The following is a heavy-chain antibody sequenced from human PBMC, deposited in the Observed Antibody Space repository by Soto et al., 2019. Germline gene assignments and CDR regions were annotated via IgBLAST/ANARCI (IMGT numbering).Heavy chain of an antibody. D-gene: IGHD2-15*01. CDR3: ARVARYCSGGSCYSSGWFDP. V-gene: IGHV1-69*02. CDR2: IIPILGIA. Sequence: QVQLVQSGAEVKKPGSSVKVSCKASGGTFSSYTISWVRQAPGQGLEWMGRIIPILGIANYAQKFQGRVTSPADKSTSTDYMELSSLRSEDTAVYYCARVARYCSGGSCYSSGWFDPWGQGTLVTVSS. J-gene: IGHJ5*02. CDR1: GGTFSSYT.